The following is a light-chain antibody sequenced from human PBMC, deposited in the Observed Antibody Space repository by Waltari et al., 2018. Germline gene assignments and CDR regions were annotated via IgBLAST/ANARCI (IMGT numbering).Light chain of an antibody. J-gene: IGLJ3*02. CDR3: QTWGTGIRV. CDR2: LNSDGSH. Sequence: QLVLTQSPSASASLGASVKLTCTLSRGHSSYAIAWHQQQPEKGPRYLRKLNSDGSHSNGDGIPDRFAGSSSGAERYLTISSLQSEDEADYYCQTWGTGIRVFGGGTKLTVL. CDR1: RGHSSYA. V-gene: IGLV4-69*01.